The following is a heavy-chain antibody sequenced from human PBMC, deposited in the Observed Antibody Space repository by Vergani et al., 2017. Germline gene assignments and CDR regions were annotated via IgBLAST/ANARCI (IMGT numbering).Heavy chain of an antibody. CDR3: ARYYGSGTRGDYFDP. V-gene: IGHV4-30-4*08. D-gene: IGHD3-10*01. Sequence: QVQLQESGPRLVKPLQTLSLTCTVSGGSISSGDYYWSWIRQSPGKALEWIGYISNSRSTFFNPSLKSRVTLSVDTSQNRFSLRLTSVTAADTAVYFCARYYGSGTRGDYFDPWGQGSLVTVSS. CDR1: GGSISSGDYY. CDR2: ISNSRST. J-gene: IGHJ5*02.